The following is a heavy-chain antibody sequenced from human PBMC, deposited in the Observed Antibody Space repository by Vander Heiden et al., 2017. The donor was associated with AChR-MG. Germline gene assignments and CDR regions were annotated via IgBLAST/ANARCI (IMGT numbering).Heavy chain of an antibody. D-gene: IGHD4-17*01. CDR2: ISSSSSTI. CDR3: VREGWYGDYDYYYGMDV. Sequence: EVQLVESGGGLVQPGGSLRLPCAASGFTFSSYSMNWVRQAPGKGLEWVSYISSSSSTIYYADSVKGRFTISRDNAKNSLYLQMNSLRAEDTAVYYCVREGWYGDYDYYYGMDVWGQGTTVTVSS. CDR1: GFTFSSYS. V-gene: IGHV3-48*01. J-gene: IGHJ6*02.